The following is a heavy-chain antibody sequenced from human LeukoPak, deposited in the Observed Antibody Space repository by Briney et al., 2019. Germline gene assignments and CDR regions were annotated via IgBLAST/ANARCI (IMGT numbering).Heavy chain of an antibody. J-gene: IGHJ6*02. Sequence: ASVKVSCKASGYTFTSYDINWVRQATGQGLEWMGWMNPNSGNTGYAQKFQGRVTMTRNTSKSTAYMELSSLRSEDTAVYYCARDLGGITGTAYYYYGMDVWGQGTTVTVSS. CDR1: GYTFTSYD. CDR3: ARDLGGITGTAYYYYGMDV. V-gene: IGHV1-8*01. D-gene: IGHD1-20*01. CDR2: MNPNSGNT.